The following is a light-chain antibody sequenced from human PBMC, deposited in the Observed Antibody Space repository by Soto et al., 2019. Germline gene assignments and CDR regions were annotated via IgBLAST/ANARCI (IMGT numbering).Light chain of an antibody. CDR2: AAY. CDR3: QKYDSAPLT. CDR1: QAIRKS. Sequence: DIHMTQSPSSLSASVGDKVTITCRASQAIRKSLVWYQQKPGRVPKLLISAAYTLQSGVPSRFSGSGSGTEFTLTISALQPEDGATYYCQKYDSAPLTFGERTKVAI. V-gene: IGKV1-27*01. J-gene: IGKJ4*01.